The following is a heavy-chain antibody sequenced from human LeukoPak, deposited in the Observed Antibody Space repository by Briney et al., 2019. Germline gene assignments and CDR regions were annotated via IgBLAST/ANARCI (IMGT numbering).Heavy chain of an antibody. V-gene: IGHV4-34*01. CDR1: GGSFSGYY. CDR3: ARGGGLRYFDWLPPDWFDP. Sequence: SETLSLTCAVYGGSFSGYYWSWIRQPPGKGLEWIGEINHSGSTNYNPSLKSRVTISVNTSKNQFSLKLSSVTAADTAVYYCARGGGLRYFDWLPPDWFDPWGQGTLVTVSS. CDR2: INHSGST. J-gene: IGHJ5*02. D-gene: IGHD3-9*01.